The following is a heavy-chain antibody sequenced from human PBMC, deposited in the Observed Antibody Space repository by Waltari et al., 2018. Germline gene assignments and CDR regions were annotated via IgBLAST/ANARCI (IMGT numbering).Heavy chain of an antibody. Sequence: QVQLQESGPGLVKPSETLSLTCTVSGGSISSYYWSWIRQPPGKGLEWIGYIYYSGSTNDNPALKSRVTISVDTSKNQFSLKLSSVTAADTAVYYCARGQYYDFWSGYSYYYYYMDVWGKGTTVTISS. CDR3: ARGQYYDFWSGYSYYYYYMDV. D-gene: IGHD3-3*01. CDR1: GGSISSYY. J-gene: IGHJ6*03. V-gene: IGHV4-59*01. CDR2: IYYSGST.